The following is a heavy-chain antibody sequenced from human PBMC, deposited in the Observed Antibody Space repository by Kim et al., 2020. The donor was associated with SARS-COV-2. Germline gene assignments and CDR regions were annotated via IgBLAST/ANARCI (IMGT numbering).Heavy chain of an antibody. V-gene: IGHV5-51*01. CDR3: AVAAHGTAYWYFDL. D-gene: IGHD6-13*01. Sequence: RPSFQGQVTISADKSINTAYLQWSSLRASDTAMYYCAVAAHGTAYWYFDLWGRGTLVTVSS. J-gene: IGHJ2*01.